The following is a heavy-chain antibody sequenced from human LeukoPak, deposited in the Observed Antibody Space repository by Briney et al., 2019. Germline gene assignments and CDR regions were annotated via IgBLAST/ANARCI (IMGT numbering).Heavy chain of an antibody. D-gene: IGHD6-19*01. CDR1: GYTFTSYG. J-gene: IGHJ5*02. CDR2: INTNTGNP. V-gene: IGHV7-4-1*02. CDR3: ARDRDQLAVAARNWFDP. Sequence: ASVKVSCKASGYTFTSYGISWVRQAPGQGLEWMGWINTNTGNPTYAQGFTGRFVFSLDTSVSTAYLQISSLKAEDTAVYYCARDRDQLAVAARNWFDPWGQGTLVTVSS.